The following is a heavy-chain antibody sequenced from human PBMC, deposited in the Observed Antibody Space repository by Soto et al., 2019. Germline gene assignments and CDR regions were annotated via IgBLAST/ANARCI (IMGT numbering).Heavy chain of an antibody. D-gene: IGHD3-22*01. J-gene: IGHJ4*02. V-gene: IGHV4-61*01. Sequence: SETRSLTCIFSGFYSNGDSTISYYWRWIRQPPGNELEWIGFIYSSGSTNYNPSVKGRFTILVDTSKNQFSLKLNSATAADTAVYFCARGDFYGSGGYYRRTPFDHWGQGALVTVSA. CDR3: ARGDFYGSGGYYRRTPFDH. CDR1: GFYSNGDSTISYY. CDR2: IYSSGST.